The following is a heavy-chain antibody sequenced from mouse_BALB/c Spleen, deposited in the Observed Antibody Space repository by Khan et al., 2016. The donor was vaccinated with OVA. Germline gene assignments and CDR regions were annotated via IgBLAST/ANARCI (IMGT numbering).Heavy chain of an antibody. Sequence: EVKLLESGPGLVKPSLSLSLTCTVTGYSITSEYAWNWIRQFPGNKLEWMGYIDYSGNTRFNPSLKSQTSITRDTFKNQFFLQLNSVTAEDTATYYCARKDYYDYDPFPYWGQGTLVTVSA. CDR2: IDYSGNT. V-gene: IGHV3-2*02. CDR3: ARKDYYDYDPFPY. J-gene: IGHJ3*01. D-gene: IGHD2-4*01. CDR1: GYSITSEYA.